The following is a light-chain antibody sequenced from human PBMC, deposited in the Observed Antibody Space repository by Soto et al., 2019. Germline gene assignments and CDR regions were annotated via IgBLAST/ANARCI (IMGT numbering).Light chain of an antibody. V-gene: IGKV1-5*03. CDR3: QHYNDYSYT. J-gene: IGKJ2*01. CDR2: QAS. CDR1: QSVSGW. Sequence: IQMTQSPSTLSASVGARVTITCRASQSVSGWLAWYQQKPGKVPNLLIYQASTLEDGVPSRFSGSGSGTEFTLTITGLQPDDSATYYCQHYNDYSYTFGQGTKVDIK.